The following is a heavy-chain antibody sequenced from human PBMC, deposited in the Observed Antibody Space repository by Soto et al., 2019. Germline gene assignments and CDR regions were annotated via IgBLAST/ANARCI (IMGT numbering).Heavy chain of an antibody. CDR2: INPRYGGT. J-gene: IGHJ4*02. V-gene: IGHV1-46*01. CDR3: ARGAYQSLDY. CDR1: GYTLTNYH. Sequence: ASVKGCCKASGYTLTNYHMHWVRQATGQGLEWMGIINPRYGGTLYAQNRQDRLTMTRDTSSGTVYMELSSVRSEDSGVYYCARGAYQSLDYWGQGTPVSVS.